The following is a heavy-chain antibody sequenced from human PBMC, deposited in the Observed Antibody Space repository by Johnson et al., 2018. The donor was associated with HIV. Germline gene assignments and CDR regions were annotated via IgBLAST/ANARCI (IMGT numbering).Heavy chain of an antibody. J-gene: IGHJ3*01. D-gene: IGHD3-10*01. CDR1: GFTFSSYA. CDR2: ISYDGSNK. Sequence: VQLVESGGGVVQPGRSLRLSCAASGFTFSSYALHWVRQAPGKGLEWVAVISYDGSNKYYADSVKGRFTISRDNDKNTLYLQMNSPSPEDTGVYHCARDRHGSGRPNAFDLWGRGTKVTV. CDR3: ARDRHGSGRPNAFDL. V-gene: IGHV3-30-3*01.